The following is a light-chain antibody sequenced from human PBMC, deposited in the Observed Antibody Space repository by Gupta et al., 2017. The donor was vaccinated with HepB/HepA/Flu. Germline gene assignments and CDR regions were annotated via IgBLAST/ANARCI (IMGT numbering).Light chain of an antibody. V-gene: IGKV1-39*01. CDR1: QSISTF. J-gene: IGKJ2*01. CDR3: QQTYSPLGT. Sequence: DIQMTQSPASLSASVGDTVTITCRASQSISTFFNWYQQRPGKAPKVLIYAASSLQSGVPSRFSGSGSGTDFTLTISSLQPEDFTTCYCQQTYSPLGTFGQGTKLEMK. CDR2: AAS.